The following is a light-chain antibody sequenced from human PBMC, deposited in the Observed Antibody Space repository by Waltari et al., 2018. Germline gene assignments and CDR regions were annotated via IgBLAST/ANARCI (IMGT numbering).Light chain of an antibody. V-gene: IGKV3-20*01. CDR1: QSVSSSY. Sequence: EVVVTQSPGTLSLSPGERATLSCRASQSVSSSYLAWYQQKPGQAPRLLIFGTSSRATGIPDRCSGSGSGADFTLTISGLEPEDFAVYYCHQYGDSPGMFGQGTQVEIK. J-gene: IGKJ1*01. CDR3: HQYGDSPGM. CDR2: GTS.